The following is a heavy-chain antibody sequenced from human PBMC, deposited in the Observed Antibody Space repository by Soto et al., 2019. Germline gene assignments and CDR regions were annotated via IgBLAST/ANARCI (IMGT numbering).Heavy chain of an antibody. J-gene: IGHJ3*01. CDR2: ISSSGSTI. D-gene: IGHD3-22*01. CDR1: VFTFSSYE. V-gene: IGHV3-48*03. CDR3: ARDPPSDSSGYLS. Sequence: GGSLRLSCAASVFTFSSYEMNWVRQAPGKGLEWVSYISSSGSTIYYADSVKGRFTISRDNAKNSLYLQMNSLRAEDTAVYYCARDPPSDSSGYLSWGQGTMVTVSS.